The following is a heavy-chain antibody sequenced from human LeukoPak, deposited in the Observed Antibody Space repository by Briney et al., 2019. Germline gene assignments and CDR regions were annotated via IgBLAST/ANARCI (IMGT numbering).Heavy chain of an antibody. CDR3: ARGAGVTGTTDLDY. CDR2: INHSGST. CDR1: GGPFSGYY. J-gene: IGHJ4*02. Sequence: SETLSLTCAVYGGPFSGYYWSWIRQPPGKGLEWIGEINHSGSTNYNPSLKSRVTISVDTSKNQFSLKLSSVTAADTAVYYCARGAGVTGTTDLDYWGQGTLVTVSS. V-gene: IGHV4-34*01. D-gene: IGHD1-20*01.